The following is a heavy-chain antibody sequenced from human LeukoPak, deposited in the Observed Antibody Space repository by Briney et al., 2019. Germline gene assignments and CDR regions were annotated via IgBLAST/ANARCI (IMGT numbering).Heavy chain of an antibody. CDR3: ARVSFTSAWSFDY. Sequence: GGSLRLSCAASGFTVSSNYMSWVRQAPGKGLEWVSVIYSGGSTYYADSVKGRFTISRDNAKNSLYLQIDGLRAEDTAVYYCARVSFTSAWSFDYWGPGTLVTVSS. J-gene: IGHJ4*02. D-gene: IGHD6-19*01. CDR1: GFTVSSNY. CDR2: IYSGGST. V-gene: IGHV3-53*01.